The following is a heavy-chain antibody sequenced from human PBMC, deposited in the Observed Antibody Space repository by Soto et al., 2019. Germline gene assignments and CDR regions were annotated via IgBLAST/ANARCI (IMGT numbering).Heavy chain of an antibody. CDR3: TRGGDPYKTGH. CDR1: GDSISTYY. V-gene: IGHV4-59*01. CDR2: IHYSGST. D-gene: IGHD2-21*01. Sequence: SETLSLTCTVSGDSISTYYWSWIRQPPGKGLEWIGFIHYSGSTNYNPSLKGRVTMSVDTSKNQFSLKLTSVNTADTAIYYCTRGGDPYKTGHWGQGTLVTVSS. J-gene: IGHJ4*02.